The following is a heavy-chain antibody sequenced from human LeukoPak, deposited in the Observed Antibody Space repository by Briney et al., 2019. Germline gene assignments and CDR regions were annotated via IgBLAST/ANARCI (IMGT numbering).Heavy chain of an antibody. D-gene: IGHD2-15*01. CDR2: IYYSGST. CDR1: GGSISSYY. CDR3: ASSSYCSGGSCYSENAFDI. J-gene: IGHJ3*02. V-gene: IGHV4-59*01. Sequence: KPSETLSLTCTVSGGSISSYYWSWIRQPPGKGLEWIGYIYYSGSTNYNPSLKSRVTISVDTSKNQFSLKLSSVTAADTAAHYCASSSYCSGGSCYSENAFDIWGQGTMVTVSS.